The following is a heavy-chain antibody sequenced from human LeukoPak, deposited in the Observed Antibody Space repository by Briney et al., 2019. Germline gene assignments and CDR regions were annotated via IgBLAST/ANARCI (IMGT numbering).Heavy chain of an antibody. D-gene: IGHD6-13*01. J-gene: IGHJ4*02. Sequence: GGSLRLSCAASGFTFSSYGMHWVRQAPGKGLEWVAFIRYDGSNKYYADSVSGRFTISSDKYKHTLYLQLNSLRAEDAVVYDCAKDSWRGVAAAGGAFDYWGQGTLVTVSS. CDR3: AKDSWRGVAAAGGAFDY. V-gene: IGHV3-30*02. CDR1: GFTFSSYG. CDR2: IRYDGSNK.